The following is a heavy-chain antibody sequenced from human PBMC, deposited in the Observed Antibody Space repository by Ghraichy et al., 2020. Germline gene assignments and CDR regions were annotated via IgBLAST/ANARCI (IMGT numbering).Heavy chain of an antibody. V-gene: IGHV4-34*01. Sequence: SETLSLTCAVSGGSSKTYNYAWLRQPPGGGLEWIGGINDRGTTEYNSSLESRVSMSVDAAQRRLTLKVTSLTGAVSAVYFCARHRQGGSTPHYFDPWGPG. CDR1: GGSSKTYN. CDR2: INDRGTT. CDR3: ARHRQGGSTPHYFDP. D-gene: IGHD3-10*01. J-gene: IGHJ5*02.